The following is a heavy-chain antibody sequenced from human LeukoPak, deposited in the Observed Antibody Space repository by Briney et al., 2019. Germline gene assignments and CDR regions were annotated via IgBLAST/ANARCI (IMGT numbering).Heavy chain of an antibody. CDR3: AKGYYGSGRTFDY. J-gene: IGHJ4*02. CDR2: ISWNSGSI. CDR1: GFTFDDYA. D-gene: IGHD3-10*01. Sequence: SGGSLRLSCAASGFTFDDYAMHWVRQAPGKGLEWVSGISWNSGSIGYADSVKGRFTISRDNAKNSLYLQMNSLRAEDTALYYCAKGYYGSGRTFDYWGQGTLVTVSS. V-gene: IGHV3-9*01.